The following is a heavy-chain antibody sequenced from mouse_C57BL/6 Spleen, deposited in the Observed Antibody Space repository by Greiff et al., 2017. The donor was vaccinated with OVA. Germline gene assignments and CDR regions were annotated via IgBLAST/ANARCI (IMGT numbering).Heavy chain of an antibody. J-gene: IGHJ2*01. CDR2: ISYDGSN. CDR1: GYSITSGYY. CDR3: ASKGTNFDY. V-gene: IGHV3-6*01. Sequence: VQLQESGPGLVKPSQSLSLTCSVTGYSITSGYYWNWIRQFPGNKLEWMGYISYDGSNNYNPSLKNRISITRDTSKNQFFLKLNSVTTEDTATYYCASKGTNFDYWGQGTTLTVSS.